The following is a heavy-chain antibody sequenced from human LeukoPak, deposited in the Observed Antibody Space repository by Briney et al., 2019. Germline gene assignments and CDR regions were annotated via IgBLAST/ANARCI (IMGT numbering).Heavy chain of an antibody. CDR2: MNPNSGNT. CDR1: GYTFTSYD. D-gene: IGHD2-15*01. CDR3: ARGGYCSGGSCYLDY. Sequence: GASVKVSCKASGYTFTSYDINWVRQATGQGREWMGWMNPNSGNTGYAQKFQGRVTMTRNTSISTAYMELSSLRSEDTAVYYCARGGYCSGGSCYLDYWGQGTLVTVSS. J-gene: IGHJ4*02. V-gene: IGHV1-8*01.